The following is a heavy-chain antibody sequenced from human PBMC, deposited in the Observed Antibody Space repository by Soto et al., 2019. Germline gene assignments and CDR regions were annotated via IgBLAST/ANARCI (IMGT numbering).Heavy chain of an antibody. D-gene: IGHD1-26*01. CDR3: SRGSLTLVLGLGWFDP. J-gene: IGHJ5*02. CDR1: GGSISSSSYY. CDR2: IYYRVST. Sequence: QLHLQESGPRLVRPSETLSLTCTVSGGSISSSSYYWGWIRQSPGKGLEWIGKIYYRVSTYFNPSLKSRVTMSVDTSKNQFSLKLSSVTAADTAVYYCSRGSLTLVLGLGWFDPWGQGTLVSVSS. V-gene: IGHV4-39*01.